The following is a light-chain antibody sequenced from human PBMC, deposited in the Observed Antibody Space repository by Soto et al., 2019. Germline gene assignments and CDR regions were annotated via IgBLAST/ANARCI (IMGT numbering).Light chain of an antibody. CDR2: WAS. CDR3: QQYYNTPLT. V-gene: IGKV4-1*01. Sequence: EILVTQSQDSLAVSLGERATINCKSSQSVLYSSNNKNYLAWYQQKPRQPPKLLIYWASTRESGVPDRFSGSGSGTDFTLTISSLQAEDVAVYYCQQYYNTPLTFGGGTKADI. CDR1: QSVLYSSNNKNY. J-gene: IGKJ4*01.